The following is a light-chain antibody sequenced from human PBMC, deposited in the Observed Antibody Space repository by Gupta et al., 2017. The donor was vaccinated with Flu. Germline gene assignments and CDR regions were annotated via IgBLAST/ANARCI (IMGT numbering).Light chain of an antibody. J-gene: IGLJ2*01. CDR3: SSYTSSSTIVV. V-gene: IGLV2-14*01. CDR2: EVT. Sequence: QSALTQPASVSGSPGQSITISCTGTSNDVGGYNYVSWYQQHPGKAPKLMIYEVTNRPSGVSNRFSGSKSGNTASLTISGLQAEDEADYFRSSYTSSSTIVVFGGGTKLTVL. CDR1: SNDVGGYNY.